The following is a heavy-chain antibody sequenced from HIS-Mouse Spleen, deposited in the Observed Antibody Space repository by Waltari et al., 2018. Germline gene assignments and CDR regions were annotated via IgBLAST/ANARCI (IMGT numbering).Heavy chain of an antibody. D-gene: IGHD4-17*01. CDR2: IKQDGSEK. V-gene: IGHV3-7*01. CDR1: GFPLSSYW. J-gene: IGHJ3*02. Sequence: EVQLVESGGGLVQPGGSLRLSCAASGFPLSSYWMSWVRQAPGKGLEWVANIKQDGSEKYYVDSVKGRFTISRDNAKNSLYLQMNSLRAEDTAVYYCASLHDYGAFDIWGQGTMVTVSS. CDR3: ASLHDYGAFDI.